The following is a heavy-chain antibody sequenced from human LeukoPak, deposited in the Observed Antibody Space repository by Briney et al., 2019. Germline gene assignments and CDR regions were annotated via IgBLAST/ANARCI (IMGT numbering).Heavy chain of an antibody. Sequence: GGSLRLSCAASGFTFSSYAMSWVRQSPGKGLEWVSVIGRGGGATHYADSVKGRFTISRDNSKNTLYLQMNSLRAEDTAVYYCAKHYYDSGRWTFDIWGQGTTVTVSS. V-gene: IGHV3-23*01. D-gene: IGHD3-10*01. CDR3: AKHYYDSGRWTFDI. CDR2: IGRGGGAT. CDR1: GFTFSSYA. J-gene: IGHJ3*02.